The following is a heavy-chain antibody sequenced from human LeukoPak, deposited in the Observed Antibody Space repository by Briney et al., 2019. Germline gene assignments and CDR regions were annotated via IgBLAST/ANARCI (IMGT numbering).Heavy chain of an antibody. V-gene: IGHV3-30*03. CDR3: ARDFPQPSSGWFENPGAALDI. CDR1: GFTFSNYG. CDR2: ISYDGSNK. J-gene: IGHJ3*02. Sequence: GGSLRVSCAASGFTFSNYGMHWVRQAPGKGLEWVAVISYDGSNKYYADSVKGRFTISRDNSKNTLYLQMNSLRTEDTAVYYCARDFPQPSSGWFENPGAALDIWGQGTLATVSS. D-gene: IGHD6-19*01.